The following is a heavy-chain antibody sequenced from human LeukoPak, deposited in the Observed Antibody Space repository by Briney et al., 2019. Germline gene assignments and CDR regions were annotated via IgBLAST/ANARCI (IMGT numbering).Heavy chain of an antibody. V-gene: IGHV1-2*02. CDR1: GYTFTGYY. D-gene: IGHD2-8*01. CDR3: ASGYCTNGVCPGMDV. Sequence: ASVKVSCKASGYTFTGYYMHWVRQAPGQGLEWMGWNNPNSGGTNYAQKFQGRVTMTRDTSISTAYMELSRLRSDDTAVYYCASGYCTNGVCPGMDVWGQGTTVTVSS. CDR2: NNPNSGGT. J-gene: IGHJ6*02.